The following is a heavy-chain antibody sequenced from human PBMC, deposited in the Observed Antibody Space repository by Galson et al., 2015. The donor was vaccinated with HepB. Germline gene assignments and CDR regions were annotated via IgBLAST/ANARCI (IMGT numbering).Heavy chain of an antibody. Sequence: SLRLSCAASGFTFSSYAMSWVRQAPGKGLEWVSAISGSGGSTYYADSVKGRFTISRDNSKNTLYLQMNSLRAEDTAVYYCAKGSPYYYGSGSLVAFDYWGQGTLVTVSS. D-gene: IGHD3-10*01. CDR2: ISGSGGST. J-gene: IGHJ4*02. CDR1: GFTFSSYA. CDR3: AKGSPYYYGSGSLVAFDY. V-gene: IGHV3-23*01.